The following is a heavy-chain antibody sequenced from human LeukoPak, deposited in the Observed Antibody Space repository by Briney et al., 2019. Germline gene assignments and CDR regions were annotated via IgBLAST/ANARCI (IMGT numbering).Heavy chain of an antibody. V-gene: IGHV1-3*01. J-gene: IGHJ4*02. D-gene: IGHD3-22*01. CDR2: INAGNGNT. CDR3: ARDLSGSLIGVSDY. CDR1: GYTFTSYA. Sequence: ASVKVSCKASGYTFTSYAMHWVRQAPGQRLEWMGWINAGNGNTKYSQKFQGRVTITRDTSASTAYMELSSLRSEETAVYYCARDLSGSLIGVSDYWGQGTLVTVSS.